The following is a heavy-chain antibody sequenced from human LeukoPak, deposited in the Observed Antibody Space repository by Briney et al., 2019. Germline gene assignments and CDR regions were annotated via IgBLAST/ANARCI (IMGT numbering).Heavy chain of an antibody. Sequence: SETLALTCAVYGGSFSGYYWSWIRQPPGKGLEWIGEINHSGSTNYNPSLKSRVTISVDTSKNQFSLKLSSVTAADTAVYYCARPRGSLSHAFDIWGQGTMVTVSS. CDR2: INHSGST. CDR1: GGSFSGYY. J-gene: IGHJ3*02. CDR3: ARPRGSLSHAFDI. V-gene: IGHV4-34*01.